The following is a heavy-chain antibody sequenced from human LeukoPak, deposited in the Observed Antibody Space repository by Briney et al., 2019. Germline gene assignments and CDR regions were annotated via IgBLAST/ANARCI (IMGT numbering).Heavy chain of an antibody. CDR3: ARVTSDYGGNSYFDY. Sequence: GGSLRLSCAASGFTFSSYAMNWVRQAPGKGLEWVSYISGSSSTIYYADSVKGRFTISRDNAKNSLYLQMNSLRAVDTAVYYCARVTSDYGGNSYFDYWGQGTLVTVSS. J-gene: IGHJ4*02. CDR2: ISGSSSTI. V-gene: IGHV3-48*04. D-gene: IGHD4-23*01. CDR1: GFTFSSYA.